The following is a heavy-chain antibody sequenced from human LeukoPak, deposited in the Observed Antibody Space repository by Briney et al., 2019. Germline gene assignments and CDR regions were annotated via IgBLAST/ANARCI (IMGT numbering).Heavy chain of an antibody. Sequence: ASVKVSCKASGYTFTGYYMHWVRQATGQGLEWMGWINPNSGGTNYAQKFQGRVTMTRDTSISTAYMELSRLRSDDTAVYYCARGPIYYYDSRGAFDIWGQGTMVTVSS. CDR3: ARGPIYYYDSRGAFDI. CDR1: GYTFTGYY. J-gene: IGHJ3*02. D-gene: IGHD3-22*01. CDR2: INPNSGGT. V-gene: IGHV1-2*02.